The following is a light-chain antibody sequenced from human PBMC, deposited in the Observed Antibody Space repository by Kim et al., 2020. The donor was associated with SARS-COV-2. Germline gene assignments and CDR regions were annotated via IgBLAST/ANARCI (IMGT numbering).Light chain of an antibody. CDR1: SSDVGSYNL. CDR2: EVT. J-gene: IGLJ2*01. Sequence: QSALTQPASVSGSPGQSITISCTGTSSDVGSYNLVSWYQQHPGKAPKLMIHEVTKRPSGVSNRFSGSKSGNTASLTISGLQAEDEADYYCCSYAGSRVFGGGTQLTVL. CDR3: CSYAGSRV. V-gene: IGLV2-23*02.